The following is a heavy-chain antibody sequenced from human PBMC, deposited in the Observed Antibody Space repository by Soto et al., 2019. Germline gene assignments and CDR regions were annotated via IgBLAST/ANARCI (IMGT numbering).Heavy chain of an antibody. Sequence: SETLSLTCTVSGGSVSSGSYYWSWIRQPPGKGLEWIGYIYYSGNTNYNPSLRSRVAISVDKSKNQFSLQLSYVTGADTAVYFCVRDSKPNLDLWGQGMLVTVSS. J-gene: IGHJ5*02. CDR2: IYYSGNT. CDR3: VRDSKPNLDL. CDR1: GGSVSSGSYY. V-gene: IGHV4-61*01. D-gene: IGHD2-2*01.